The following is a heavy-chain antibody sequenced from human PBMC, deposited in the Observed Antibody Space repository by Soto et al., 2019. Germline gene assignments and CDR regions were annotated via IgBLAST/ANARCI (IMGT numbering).Heavy chain of an antibody. CDR2: ISWNSGNI. CDR3: VRSKGGYSYGTPFDY. D-gene: IGHD5-18*01. CDR1: GFTFDDYA. V-gene: IGHV3-9*01. Sequence: EVQLEESGGALVQPGRSLRLSCAASGFTFDDYAMYWVRQVLGKGLEWVSSISWNSGNIGYADSVKGRFTTSRDNAENSFYLQMNSLRPEDTALYYCVRSKGGYSYGTPFDYWGQGTLVTVSS. J-gene: IGHJ4*02.